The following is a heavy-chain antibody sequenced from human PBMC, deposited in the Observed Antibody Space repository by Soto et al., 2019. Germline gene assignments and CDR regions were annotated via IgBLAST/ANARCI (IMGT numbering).Heavy chain of an antibody. J-gene: IGHJ3*02. CDR2: ISSSSSTI. V-gene: IGHV3-48*01. CDR3: ARETRYSSSWYTVGAFDI. Sequence: GGSLRLSCAASGFTFSSYSMNWVRQAPGKGLEWVSYISSSSSTIYYADSVKGRFTISRDNAKNSLYPQMNSLRAEDTAVYYCARETRYSSSWYTVGAFDIWGQGTMVTVSS. CDR1: GFTFSSYS. D-gene: IGHD6-13*01.